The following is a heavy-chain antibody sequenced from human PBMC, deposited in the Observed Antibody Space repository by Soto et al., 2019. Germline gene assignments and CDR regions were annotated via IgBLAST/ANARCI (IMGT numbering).Heavy chain of an antibody. J-gene: IGHJ6*02. Sequence: SVNVSCKASGFTFTISALQWVRQARGQRLEWIGWIVVGSGNTNYAQKFQERVTITRDMSTSTAYMELSSLRSEDTAVYYCARGETPYGMDVWGQGTTVPSP. CDR3: ARGETPYGMDV. D-gene: IGHD3-10*01. CDR2: IVVGSGNT. CDR1: GFTFTISA. V-gene: IGHV1-58*01.